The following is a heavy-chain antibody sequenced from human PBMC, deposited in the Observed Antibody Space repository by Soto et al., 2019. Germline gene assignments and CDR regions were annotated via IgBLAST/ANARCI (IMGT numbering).Heavy chain of an antibody. CDR3: ARAQGPFSNYFDS. J-gene: IGHJ4*02. CDR1: GFTFSSYA. CDR2: IGYSGSHI. V-gene: IGHV3-21*01. Sequence: GGSLRLSCAASGFTFSSYAMYWIRQTPGKGLEWVSSIGYSGSHIYYADSVRGRFTISRDNARNSLYLQMNGLRAEDAAVYYCARAQGPFSNYFDSWGQGTQVTVSS.